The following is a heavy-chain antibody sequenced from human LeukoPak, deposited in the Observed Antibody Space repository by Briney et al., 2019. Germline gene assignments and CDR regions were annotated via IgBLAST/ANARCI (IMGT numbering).Heavy chain of an antibody. CDR1: GGSISSSNW. J-gene: IGHJ4*02. CDR2: IYHSGST. CDR3: AILEQGYSSGYD. Sequence: SETLSLTCAVSGGSISSSNWWSWVRQPPGKGLEWIGEIYHSGSTNYNPSLKSRVTISVDTSKNQFSLKLSSVTAADTAVSYCAILEQGYSSGYDWGQGTLVTVSS. V-gene: IGHV4-4*02. D-gene: IGHD6-19*01.